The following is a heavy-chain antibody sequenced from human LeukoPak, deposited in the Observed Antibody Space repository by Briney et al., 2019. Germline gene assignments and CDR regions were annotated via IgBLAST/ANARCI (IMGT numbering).Heavy chain of an antibody. CDR2: IIPIFGTA. V-gene: IGHV1-69*13. CDR1: GGTFSSYA. D-gene: IGHD3-22*01. J-gene: IGHJ4*02. CDR3: ARVAAYDSSGYYYPRPFDY. Sequence: SVKVSCKASGGTFSSYAISWVRQAPGQGLEWMGGIIPIFGTANYAQKFQGRVTITADESTSTTYMELSSLRSEDTAVYYCARVAAYDSSGYYYPRPFDYWGQGTLVTVSS.